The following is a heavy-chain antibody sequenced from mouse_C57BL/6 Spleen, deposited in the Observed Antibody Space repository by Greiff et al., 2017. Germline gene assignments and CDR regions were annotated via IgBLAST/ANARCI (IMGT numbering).Heavy chain of an antibody. D-gene: IGHD1-1*01. CDR2: IYRRSGNT. Sequence: LQLQQSGAELARPGASVKLSCKASGYTFTSYGISWVKQRTGQGLEWIGEIYRRSGNTYYNEKFKGKATLTADKSSSTAYMELRSLTSEDSAVYFCAREGGVVAEGNFDYWGQGTTLSVSS. CDR1: GYTFTSYG. CDR3: AREGGVVAEGNFDY. J-gene: IGHJ2*01. V-gene: IGHV1-81*01.